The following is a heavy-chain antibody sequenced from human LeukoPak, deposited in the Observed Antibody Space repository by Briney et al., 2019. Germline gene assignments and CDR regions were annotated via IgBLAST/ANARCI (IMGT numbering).Heavy chain of an antibody. Sequence: PGGSLRLSCAASGFTFSSYSMNRVRQAPGKGLEWVSSISSSSSYIYYADSVKGRFTISRDNAKNSLYLQMNSLRAEDTAVYYCARVLGRIQLWQIDYWGQGTLVTVSS. J-gene: IGHJ4*02. CDR2: ISSSSSYI. D-gene: IGHD5-18*01. CDR3: ARVLGRIQLWQIDY. V-gene: IGHV3-21*01. CDR1: GFTFSSYS.